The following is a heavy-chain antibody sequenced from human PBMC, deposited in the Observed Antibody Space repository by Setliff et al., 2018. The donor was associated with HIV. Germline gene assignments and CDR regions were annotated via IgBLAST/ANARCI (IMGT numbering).Heavy chain of an antibody. D-gene: IGHD5-12*01. CDR3: TRGKTWLRFLDY. CDR2: INTHSGYT. Sequence: ASVKVSCKASGYTFNNYGISWVRQAPGQGLEWMGWINTHSGYTNYAQDVQGRVTVTMDTSTSTAYMELRSLKSDDTAVYYCTRGKTWLRFLDYWGQGTLVTVSS. V-gene: IGHV1-18*01. J-gene: IGHJ4*02. CDR1: GYTFNNYG.